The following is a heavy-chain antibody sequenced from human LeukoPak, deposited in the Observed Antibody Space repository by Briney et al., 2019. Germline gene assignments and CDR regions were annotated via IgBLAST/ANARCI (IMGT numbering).Heavy chain of an antibody. Sequence: SVKVSCKASGYTFTSYDINWVRQAPGQGLEWMGGIIPIFGTANYAQKFQGRVTITADESTSTAYMELSSLRSEDTAVYYCASGHVDTAMVTSDYWGQGTLVTVSS. D-gene: IGHD5-18*01. CDR1: GYTFTSYD. V-gene: IGHV1-69*13. J-gene: IGHJ4*02. CDR2: IIPIFGTA. CDR3: ASGHVDTAMVTSDY.